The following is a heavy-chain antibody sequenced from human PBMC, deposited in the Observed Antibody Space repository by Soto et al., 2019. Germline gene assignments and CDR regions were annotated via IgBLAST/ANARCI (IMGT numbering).Heavy chain of an antibody. D-gene: IGHD3-10*01. J-gene: IGHJ4*02. CDR1: GFTFSSYW. CDR2: INKDGSEK. Sequence: EVQLVESGGGLVQPGGSLRLSCAASGFTFSSYWMSWVRQAPGKGLEWVAHINKDGSEKYYVDSVKGRFTISRDNAKNSLFLQMNSLRAEDTAVHYCASAPDDSGSSYYCDSWGQGTLVTVSS. CDR3: ASAPDDSGSSYYCDS. V-gene: IGHV3-7*03.